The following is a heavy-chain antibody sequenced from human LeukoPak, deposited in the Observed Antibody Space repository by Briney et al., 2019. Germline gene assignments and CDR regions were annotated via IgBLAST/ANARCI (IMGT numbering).Heavy chain of an antibody. CDR3: ARKSASSGYYQFVY. CDR2: IYYSGST. Sequence: SETLSLTCTVSGGSISSYYWSWIRQPPGKGLEWIGYIYYSGSTNYNPSLKSRVTISVDTSKNQFSLKLSSVTAADTAVYYRARKSASSGYYQFVYWGQGTLVTVSS. J-gene: IGHJ4*02. CDR1: GGSISSYY. V-gene: IGHV4-59*01. D-gene: IGHD3-22*01.